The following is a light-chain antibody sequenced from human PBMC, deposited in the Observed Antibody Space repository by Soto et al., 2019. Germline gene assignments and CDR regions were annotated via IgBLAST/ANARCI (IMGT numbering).Light chain of an antibody. CDR1: QSVSGY. J-gene: IGKJ1*01. V-gene: IGKV3-11*01. CDR2: DVS. CDR3: QQRNKWRT. Sequence: EIVLTQSPATLSLSPGERATLSCRASQSVSGYLAWYQHKPGQAPRLVIYDVSTRAIGIPARFSGSGFGTDYTLTSSSLEPEDVAVYYCQQRNKWRTFGQGTKVEIK.